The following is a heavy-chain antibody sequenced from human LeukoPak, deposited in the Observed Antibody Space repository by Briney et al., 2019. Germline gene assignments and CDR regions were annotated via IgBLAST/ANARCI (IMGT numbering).Heavy chain of an antibody. CDR1: GFTFSSYS. CDR2: ISSSSSTI. CDR3: ARGGESGWFDP. V-gene: IGHV3-48*04. D-gene: IGHD3-10*01. Sequence: GGSLRLSCAASGFTFSSYSMNWVRQAPGKGLEWVSYISSSSSTIYYADSVKGRFTISRDNAKNSLYLQMNSLRAEDTAVYYCARGGESGWFDPWGQGTLVTVSS. J-gene: IGHJ5*02.